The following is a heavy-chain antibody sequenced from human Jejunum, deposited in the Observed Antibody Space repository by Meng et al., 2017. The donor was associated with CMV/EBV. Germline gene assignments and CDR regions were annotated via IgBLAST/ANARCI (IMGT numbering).Heavy chain of an antibody. CDR1: GGSISSRNW. D-gene: IGHD6-19*01. CDR2: IYHSGST. Sequence: GGSISSRNWWSWVRQSPGKGLEWIGEIYHSGSTNYNPSLKSRVTISSDKSKNQFFLRLSSVTAADTAIYYCASGGSTGWYPNREYWGQGARVTVSS. CDR3: ASGGSTGWYPNREY. V-gene: IGHV4-4*02. J-gene: IGHJ4*02.